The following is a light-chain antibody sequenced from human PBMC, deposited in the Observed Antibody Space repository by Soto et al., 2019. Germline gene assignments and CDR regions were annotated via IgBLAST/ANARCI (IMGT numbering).Light chain of an antibody. CDR1: QSVSSN. Sequence: EIVMTQSPATLSVSPGERATLSFSSSQSVSSNLAWYQQKPGQAPRLLIYGASTRATGIPARFSGSGSGTEFTLTISSLQSEDFAVYYCQHYNNWPPWTFGQGTKVDIK. V-gene: IGKV3-15*01. CDR2: GAS. CDR3: QHYNNWPPWT. J-gene: IGKJ1*01.